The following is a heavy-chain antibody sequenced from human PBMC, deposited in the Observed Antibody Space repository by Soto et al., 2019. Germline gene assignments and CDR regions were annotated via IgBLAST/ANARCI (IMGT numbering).Heavy chain of an antibody. Sequence: ASVKVSCKASGYTFTGYYMHWVRQAPGQGLEWMGWINPNSGGTNYAQKFQGRVTMTRDTSISTAYMELSRLRSDDTAVYYCARDLSSASYYFDYWGQGTLVTISS. CDR2: INPNSGGT. V-gene: IGHV1-2*02. CDR1: GYTFTGYY. CDR3: ARDLSSASYYFDY. J-gene: IGHJ4*02.